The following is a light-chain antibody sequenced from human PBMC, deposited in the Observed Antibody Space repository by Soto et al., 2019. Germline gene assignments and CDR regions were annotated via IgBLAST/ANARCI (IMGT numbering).Light chain of an antibody. CDR1: QSFSSN. CDR2: GAS. Sequence: EMVMTQSPATLSVCPGERATLSCRASQSFSSNVAWYQQKPGQAPRLLIYGASSRATGIPDRFSGSGSGTDFTLTISRLEPEDFAVYYCQQYGSSPETFGQGTKVDIK. CDR3: QQYGSSPET. V-gene: IGKV3-20*01. J-gene: IGKJ1*01.